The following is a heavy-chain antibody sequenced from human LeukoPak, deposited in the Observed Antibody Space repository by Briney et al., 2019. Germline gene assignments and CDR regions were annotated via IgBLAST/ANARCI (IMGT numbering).Heavy chain of an antibody. CDR1: GFTFSSYS. D-gene: IGHD6-19*01. V-gene: IGHV4-34*01. CDR2: INHSGST. Sequence: GSLRLSCAASGFTFSSYSMNWIRQPPGKGLEWIGEINHSGSTNYNPSLKSRVTISVDTSKNQFSLKLSSVTAADTAVYYCARPAYSSGWYSGAFDIWGQGTMVTVSS. J-gene: IGHJ3*02. CDR3: ARPAYSSGWYSGAFDI.